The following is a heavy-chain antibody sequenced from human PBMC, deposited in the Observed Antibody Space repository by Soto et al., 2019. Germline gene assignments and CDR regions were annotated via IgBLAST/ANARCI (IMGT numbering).Heavy chain of an antibody. Sequence: SVKVSCKASGGTFSSYAISWVRQAPGQGLGWMGGIIPIFGTANYAQKFQGRVTITADEFTSTAYMELSSLRSEDTAVYYCARDCSSTSCYTVDYYYGMDVWGQGTTVTVSS. CDR3: ARDCSSTSCYTVDYYYGMDV. V-gene: IGHV1-69*13. CDR1: GGTFSSYA. D-gene: IGHD2-2*02. CDR2: IIPIFGTA. J-gene: IGHJ6*02.